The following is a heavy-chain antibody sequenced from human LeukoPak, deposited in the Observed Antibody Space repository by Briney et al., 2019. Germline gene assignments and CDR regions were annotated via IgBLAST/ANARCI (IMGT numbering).Heavy chain of an antibody. D-gene: IGHD2-21*02. CDR2: TYYRSKWSS. J-gene: IGHJ4*02. CDR3: ARDQKIGHIVVVTAI. CDR1: GDSVSSKSAA. V-gene: IGHV6-1*01. Sequence: SQTLSLTCAISGDSVSSKSAAWNWIRQSPSRGLEWLGGTYYRSKWSSGYAESVKSRITVNPDTSKNQFSLQLRSVTPEDTAVYYCARDQKIGHIVVVTAIWGQGTLVTVSS.